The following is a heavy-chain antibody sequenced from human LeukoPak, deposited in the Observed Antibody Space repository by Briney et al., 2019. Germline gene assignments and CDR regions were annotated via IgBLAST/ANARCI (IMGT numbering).Heavy chain of an antibody. D-gene: IGHD3-10*01. CDR2: INPNSGDT. CDR3: ARAPRGELWFGE. CDR1: GYTFTSYG. J-gene: IGHJ4*02. Sequence: ASVKVSCKASGYTFTSYGISWVRQAPGQGLECTGWINPNSGDTNSAQKFQGRVTMTRDTSISTAYMELSRLTSDDTAVYYCARAPRGELWFGEWGQGTLVTVSS. V-gene: IGHV1-2*02.